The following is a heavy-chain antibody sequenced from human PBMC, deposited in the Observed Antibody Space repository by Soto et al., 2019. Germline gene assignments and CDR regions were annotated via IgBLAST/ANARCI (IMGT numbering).Heavy chain of an antibody. CDR1: GFTFSSYS. D-gene: IGHD5-12*01. V-gene: IGHV3-21*01. CDR3: ARDAPEMATTFDY. J-gene: IGHJ4*02. CDR2: ISSSSSYI. Sequence: EVQLVESGGGLVKPGGSLRLSCAASGFTFSSYSMNWVRQAPGKGLEWVSSISSSSSYIYYADSVKGRFTISRDNAKNSLYLQMNSLRAEDTAVYYCARDAPEMATTFDYWGQGTLVTVSS.